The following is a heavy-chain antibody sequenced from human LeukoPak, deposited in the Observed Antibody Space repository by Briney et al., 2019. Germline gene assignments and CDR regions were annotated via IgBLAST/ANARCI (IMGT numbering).Heavy chain of an antibody. Sequence: SETLSLTCTVSGGSISSYYWSWIRQPPGKGLEWIGEINHSGSTNYNPSLKSRVTISVDTSKNQFSLKLSSVTAADTAVYYCARGRKYRGAYYFDYWGQGTLVTVSS. V-gene: IGHV4-34*01. J-gene: IGHJ4*02. D-gene: IGHD3-10*01. CDR3: ARGRKYRGAYYFDY. CDR2: INHSGST. CDR1: GGSISSYY.